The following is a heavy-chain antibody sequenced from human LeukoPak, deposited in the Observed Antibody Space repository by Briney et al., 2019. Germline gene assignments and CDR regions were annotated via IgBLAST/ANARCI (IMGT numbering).Heavy chain of an antibody. D-gene: IGHD3-9*01. CDR1: GGSFSGYY. V-gene: IGHV4-34*01. CDR2: INHSGST. CDR3: ARRAILTGLAFDP. Sequence: PSETLSLTCAVYGGSFSGYYWSWIRQPPGKGLEWIGEINHSGSTNYNPSLKSRVTISVDTSKNQFSLKLSSVTAADTAVYYCARRAILTGLAFDPWGQGTLVTVSS. J-gene: IGHJ5*02.